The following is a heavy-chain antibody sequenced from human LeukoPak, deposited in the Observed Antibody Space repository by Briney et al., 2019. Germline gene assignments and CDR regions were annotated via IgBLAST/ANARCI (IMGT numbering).Heavy chain of an antibody. Sequence: SETLSLTCTVSGDSISTYYWSWIRQSPGKGLEWIGYIYHSGSTKYNPSLKSRVTISVDTSKKQFSLKLSSVTAADTAVYYCARDGYGGVDYWGQGTLVTVSS. J-gene: IGHJ4*02. D-gene: IGHD3-10*01. V-gene: IGHV4-59*01. CDR3: ARDGYGGVDY. CDR2: IYHSGST. CDR1: GDSISTYY.